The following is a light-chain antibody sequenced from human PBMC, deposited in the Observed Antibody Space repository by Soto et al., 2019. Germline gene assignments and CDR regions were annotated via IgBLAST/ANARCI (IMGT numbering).Light chain of an antibody. CDR2: NVN. CDR1: SSDIGGYGF. J-gene: IGLJ3*02. CDR3: SSFAGPVWV. V-gene: IGLV2-8*01. Sequence: QSALTQPPSASGSPGQAVTISCTGTSSDIGGYGFVSWYQVRPGEAPQLIIYNVNGRPSGVPRRFSGSKSGNTASLTVSGLQAVDEADYYCSSFAGPVWVFGGGTKVTV.